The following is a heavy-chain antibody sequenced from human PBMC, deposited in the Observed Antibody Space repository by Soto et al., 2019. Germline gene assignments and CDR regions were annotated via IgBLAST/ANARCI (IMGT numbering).Heavy chain of an antibody. Sequence: PGGSLRLSCVVSGLTFSRADLSWVRQPPGKGLEWVAVISYDGSNKYYADSVKGRFTISRDNSKNTVYLQMNSLRAEDTAIYYCGKDRGEVWPDMGYNWFDPWSQGTPVTVSS. CDR1: GLTFSRAD. CDR2: ISYDGSNK. D-gene: IGHD3-16*01. V-gene: IGHV3-30*18. J-gene: IGHJ5*02. CDR3: GKDRGEVWPDMGYNWFDP.